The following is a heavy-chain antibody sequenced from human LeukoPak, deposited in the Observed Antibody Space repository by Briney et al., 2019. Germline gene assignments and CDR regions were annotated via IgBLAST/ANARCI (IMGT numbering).Heavy chain of an antibody. CDR1: GFTFSSYS. Sequence: PGGSLRLSCAASGFTFSSYSMNWVRQAPGKGLEWVSYISSSSSTIYYADSVKGRFTISRDNAKNSLYLQMNSLRAEDTAVYYCARVAGNCGGDCYRLVYWGLGTLVTVAS. V-gene: IGHV3-48*01. D-gene: IGHD2-21*01. CDR3: ARVAGNCGGDCYRLVY. CDR2: ISSSSSTI. J-gene: IGHJ4*02.